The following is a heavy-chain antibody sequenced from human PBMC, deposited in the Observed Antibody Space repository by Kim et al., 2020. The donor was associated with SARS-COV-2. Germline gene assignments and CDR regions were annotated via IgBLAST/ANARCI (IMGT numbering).Heavy chain of an antibody. D-gene: IGHD3-16*02. Sequence: GGSLRLSCAASGFTFSSYEMNWVRQAPGKGLEWVSYISSSGSTIYYADSVKGRFTISRDNAKNSLYLQMNSLRAEDTAVYYCARVGLPPHYVWGSYRPISFDYWGQGTLVTVSS. V-gene: IGHV3-48*03. CDR2: ISSSGSTI. CDR3: ARVGLPPHYVWGSYRPISFDY. J-gene: IGHJ4*02. CDR1: GFTFSSYE.